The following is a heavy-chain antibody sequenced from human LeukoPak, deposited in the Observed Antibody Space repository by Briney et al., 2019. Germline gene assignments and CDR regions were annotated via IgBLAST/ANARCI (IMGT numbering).Heavy chain of an antibody. J-gene: IGHJ3*02. Sequence: GASVKVSCKASGYTFTGYYMHWVRQAPGQGLEWMGWINPNSGGTNYAQKLQGRVTMTRDTSISTAYMELSRLRSDDTAVYYCARDRDYSSTDAFDIWGQGTMVTVSS. CDR3: ARDRDYSSTDAFDI. CDR2: INPNSGGT. D-gene: IGHD4-11*01. V-gene: IGHV1-2*02. CDR1: GYTFTGYY.